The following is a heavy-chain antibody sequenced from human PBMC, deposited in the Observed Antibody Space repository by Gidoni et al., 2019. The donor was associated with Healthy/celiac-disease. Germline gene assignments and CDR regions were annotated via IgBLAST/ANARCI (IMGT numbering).Heavy chain of an antibody. Sequence: QMQLVQSGAEVKKTGSSVKVSGKASGYTFTYRYLHWVRQAPGQALEWMGWITPFNGNTNYAHKFQDRVTITRDRSMSTAYMELSSLSSEDTAMYYCAVPSLVGETDFDIWCQGTMVTVSS. J-gene: IGHJ3*02. V-gene: IGHV1-45*02. CDR1: GYTFTYRY. D-gene: IGHD1-26*01. CDR2: ITPFNGNT. CDR3: AVPSLVGETDFDI.